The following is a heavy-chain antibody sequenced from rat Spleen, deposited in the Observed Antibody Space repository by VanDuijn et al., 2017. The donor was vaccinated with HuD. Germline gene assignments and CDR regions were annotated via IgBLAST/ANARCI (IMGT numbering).Heavy chain of an antibody. CDR1: GFTYSNYV. CDR2: ISTGGGNT. Sequence: EVQLVESGGGLVQPGRSLKLSCAASGFTYSNYVMAWVRQAPTKGLEWVASISTGGGNTYYRDSVKGRFTISRDNAKNTLYLQMDSLRSEDTATYYCAKDVAIAAISTGGYFDYWGQGVMVTVSS. V-gene: IGHV5S13*01. CDR3: AKDVAIAAISTGGYFDY. D-gene: IGHD1-2*01. J-gene: IGHJ2*01.